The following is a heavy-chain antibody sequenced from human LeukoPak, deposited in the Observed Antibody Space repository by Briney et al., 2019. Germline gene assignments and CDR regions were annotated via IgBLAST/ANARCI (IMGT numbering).Heavy chain of an antibody. CDR1: GYTFTCYY. Sequence: ASVKVSCKATGYTFTCYYMHWGRQAPGQGPEGMGRINPDSGGTNYPQKFQGRVTMTRDTSVSTAYMELTRLKYGDTAVYYCARDMGAHDAFDIWGQGTMVTVSS. D-gene: IGHD1-26*01. J-gene: IGHJ3*02. CDR2: INPDSGGT. V-gene: IGHV1-2*06. CDR3: ARDMGAHDAFDI.